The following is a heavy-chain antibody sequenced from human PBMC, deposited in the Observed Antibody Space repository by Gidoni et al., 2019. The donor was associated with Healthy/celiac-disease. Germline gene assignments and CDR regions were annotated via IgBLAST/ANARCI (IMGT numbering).Heavy chain of an antibody. Sequence: QLQLQESGPGLVKPSETLSLTCTVSGGSISSRSYYWGWIRQPPGKGLEWIGSIYYSGSTYYNPSLKSRVTISVDTSKNQFSLKLSSVTAADTAVYYCARHSSSWYGLVWFDPWGQGTLVTVSS. CDR1: GGSISSRSYY. J-gene: IGHJ5*02. CDR3: ARHSSSWYGLVWFDP. D-gene: IGHD6-13*01. V-gene: IGHV4-39*01. CDR2: IYYSGST.